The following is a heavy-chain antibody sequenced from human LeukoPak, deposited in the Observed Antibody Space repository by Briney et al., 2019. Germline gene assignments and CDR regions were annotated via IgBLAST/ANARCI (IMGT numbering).Heavy chain of an antibody. Sequence: ASVRVSCKTSGYRFTGYYMHWVRQAPGQGLEWMGWINPKSGDPIYVQKFQGRVTLTRDTSIDTVYLELSSLKSDDTAVYYCARDPGHDTSNYGGLDFWGQGTLVTVSS. CDR3: ARDPGHDTSNYGGLDF. CDR2: INPKSGDP. V-gene: IGHV1-2*02. D-gene: IGHD4-11*01. J-gene: IGHJ4*02. CDR1: GYRFTGYY.